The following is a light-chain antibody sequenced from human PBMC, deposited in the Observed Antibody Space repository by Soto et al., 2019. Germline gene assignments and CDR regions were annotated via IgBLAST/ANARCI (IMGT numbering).Light chain of an antibody. V-gene: IGKV1-5*03. J-gene: IGKJ1*01. CDR1: QSISTW. CDR3: QQYSTYWT. CDR2: KAS. Sequence: DIQMTQSPSTLSASVGDRVTITCRASQSISTWLAWYHQKAGKAPKLLIYKASILESGVPSRFSGSGSGTEFTLTISSLQRDDFATYYWQQYSTYWTFGQGTKVEIK.